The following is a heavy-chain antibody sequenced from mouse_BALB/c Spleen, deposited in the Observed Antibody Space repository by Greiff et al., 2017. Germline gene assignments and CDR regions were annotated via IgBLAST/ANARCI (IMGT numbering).Heavy chain of an antibody. J-gene: IGHJ2*01. CDR2: ISSGGGST. D-gene: IGHD4-1*01. CDR3: ARRGNWDYFDY. CDR1: GFAFSSYD. Sequence: EVQVVESGGGLVKPGGSLKLSCAASGFAFSSYDMSWVRQTPEKRLEWVAYISSGGGSTYYPDTVKGRFTISRDNAKNTLYLQMSSLKSEDTAMYYCARRGNWDYFDYWGQGTTLTVSS. V-gene: IGHV5-12-1*01.